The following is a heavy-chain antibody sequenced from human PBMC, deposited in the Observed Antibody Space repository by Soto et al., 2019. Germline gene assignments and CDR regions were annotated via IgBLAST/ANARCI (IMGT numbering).Heavy chain of an antibody. D-gene: IGHD2-8*01. CDR2: VYKVGTT. Sequence: TSETMSLTCPVSGDSLSNYFWTWIRQYPGKGLEWIGYVYKVGTTDYNPSLKSRVTISADTSKNQFSLKLYSVTAADTAVYYCVREGVSHRYYYYMDVWGKGTTVTVSS. CDR3: VREGVSHRYYYYMDV. V-gene: IGHV4-59*01. J-gene: IGHJ6*03. CDR1: GDSLSNYF.